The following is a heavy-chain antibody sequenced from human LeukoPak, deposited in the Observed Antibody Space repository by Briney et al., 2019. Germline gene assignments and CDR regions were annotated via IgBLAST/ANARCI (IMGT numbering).Heavy chain of an antibody. CDR2: FYHSGST. V-gene: IGHV4-38-2*02. Sequence: PSETLSLTCTVSGYSISSGYYWGWIRQPPGKGLEWIGNFYHSGSTYYNPSLKSRVTISADTSKNQFSLNMSSVTAADTAVYYCARRRTSNSATWFDPWGRGTLVTVSS. CDR3: ARRRTSNSATWFDP. D-gene: IGHD2-2*01. CDR1: GYSISSGYY. J-gene: IGHJ5*02.